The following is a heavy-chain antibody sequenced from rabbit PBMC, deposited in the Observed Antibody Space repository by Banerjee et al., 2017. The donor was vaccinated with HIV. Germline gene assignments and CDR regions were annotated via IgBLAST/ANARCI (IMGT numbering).Heavy chain of an antibody. Sequence: QSLEESGGDLVKPGASLTLTCTASGFSFSSGYDMCWVRQAPGKGLEWIACIYAGNGGTTNYATWAKGRFTVSKTSSTTVTLQMTSLTAADTATYFCARDLAGVIGWNFDLWGPGTLVTVS. CDR1: GFSFSSGYD. J-gene: IGHJ4*01. CDR3: ARDLAGVIGWNFDL. CDR2: IYAGNGGTT. V-gene: IGHV1S40*01. D-gene: IGHD4-1*01.